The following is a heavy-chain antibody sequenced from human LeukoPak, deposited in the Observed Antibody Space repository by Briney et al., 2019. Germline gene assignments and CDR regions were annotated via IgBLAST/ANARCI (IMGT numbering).Heavy chain of an antibody. D-gene: IGHD2-2*02. CDR2: ISDDGSNK. V-gene: IGHV3-30*18. CDR3: ANSPTYCSSTSCYINY. J-gene: IGHJ4*02. Sequence: PGRSLRPSCAASGFTFSSYGMHWVRQAPGKGLEWVAVISDDGSNKYYVDSVKGRFTISRDNSKNTLYLQMNSLRAEDTAVYYCANSPTYCSSTSCYINYWGQGTLVTVSS. CDR1: GFTFSSYG.